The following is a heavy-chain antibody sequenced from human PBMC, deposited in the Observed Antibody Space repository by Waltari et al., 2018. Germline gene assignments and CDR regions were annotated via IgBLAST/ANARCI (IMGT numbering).Heavy chain of an antibody. Sequence: QVQLQESGPGLVKPSGTLSLTCAVSGGSISSSNWWSWVRQHPGKGLEWIGEIYHSGSTNYNPSLKSRVTISVDKSKNQFSLKLSSVTAADTAVYYCARDGRVTTTHYYYYYMDVWGKGTTVTVSS. D-gene: IGHD4-4*01. CDR2: IYHSGST. CDR1: GGSISSSNW. V-gene: IGHV4-4*02. CDR3: ARDGRVTTTHYYYYYMDV. J-gene: IGHJ6*03.